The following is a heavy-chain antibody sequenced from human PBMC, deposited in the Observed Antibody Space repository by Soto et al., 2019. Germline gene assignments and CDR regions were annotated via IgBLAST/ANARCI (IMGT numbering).Heavy chain of an antibody. J-gene: IGHJ4*02. CDR1: GFTFSSYA. Sequence: PGGSLRLSCAASGFTFSSYAMSWVRQAPGKGLEWVSAISGSGGSTYYADSVKGRFTISRDNSKNTLYLQMNSLRAEDTAVYYCAKDRGVPAAPAGYGFDYWGQGTLVTVSS. CDR3: AKDRGVPAAPAGYGFDY. D-gene: IGHD2-2*01. CDR2: ISGSGGST. V-gene: IGHV3-23*01.